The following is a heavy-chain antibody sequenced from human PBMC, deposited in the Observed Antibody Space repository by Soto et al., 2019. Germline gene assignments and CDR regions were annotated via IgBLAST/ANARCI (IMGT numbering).Heavy chain of an antibody. J-gene: IGHJ4*02. CDR1: GGTFSSYA. V-gene: IGHV1-69*10. CDR2: IIPILGIA. D-gene: IGHD3-22*01. CDR3: ARDPIAYASRGYYYVFEY. Sequence: ASVKVSCKASGGTFSSYAISWVRQAPGQGLEWMGGIIPILGIANYAQKFQGRVTITADKSTSTDYMELSSLRSEETAVSYCARDPIAYASRGYYYVFEYWGQGTLVTVSS.